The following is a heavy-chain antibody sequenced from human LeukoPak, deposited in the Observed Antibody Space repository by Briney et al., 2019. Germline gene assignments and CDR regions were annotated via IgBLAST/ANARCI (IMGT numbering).Heavy chain of an antibody. Sequence: PGGSLRLSCAASGFTFSSYAMSWVRQAPGKGLDWVSVITGSGGSTYYADSVKGRFTISRDNSKNTLYLQMNSLRAEDTAVYYCAKDRPHYYDSSGYLYYWGQGTLVTVSS. CDR1: GFTFSSYA. D-gene: IGHD3-22*01. CDR2: ITGSGGST. J-gene: IGHJ4*02. CDR3: AKDRPHYYDSSGYLYY. V-gene: IGHV3-23*01.